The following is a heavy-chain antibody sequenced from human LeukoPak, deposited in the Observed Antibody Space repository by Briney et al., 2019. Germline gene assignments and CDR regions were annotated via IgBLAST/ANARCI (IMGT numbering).Heavy chain of an antibody. Sequence: QAGGSLRLSCAASGFTFSSYAMSWVRQAPGKGLEWVSAISGSGGSTYYADSVKGRFTISRDNSKNTLYLQMNSLRAEDTAVYYCATINHPSGLLYWGQGTPVIVSS. CDR2: ISGSGGST. V-gene: IGHV3-23*01. CDR3: ATINHPSGLLY. J-gene: IGHJ4*02. D-gene: IGHD3-10*01. CDR1: GFTFSSYA.